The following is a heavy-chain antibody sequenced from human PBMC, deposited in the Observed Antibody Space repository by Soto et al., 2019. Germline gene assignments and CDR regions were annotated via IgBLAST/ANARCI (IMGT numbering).Heavy chain of an antibody. CDR1: GYTFTGYY. CDR2: INPSSGGT. CDR3: ARGIAAYYDSSGYYDGLDY. D-gene: IGHD3-22*01. V-gene: IGHV1-2*02. Sequence: ASVKVSCKASGYTFTGYYMHWVRQAPGQGLEWMGWINPSSGGTNYAQKFQGRVTMTRDTSISTAYMELSRLRSDDTAVYYCARGIAAYYDSSGYYDGLDYWGQGTLVTVSS. J-gene: IGHJ4*02.